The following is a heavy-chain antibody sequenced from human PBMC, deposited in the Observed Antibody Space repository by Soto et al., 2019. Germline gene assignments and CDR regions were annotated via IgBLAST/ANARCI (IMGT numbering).Heavy chain of an antibody. V-gene: IGHV1-46*01. CDR1: GYIFTAYS. Sequence: QVQLEQSGAEVKKPGGSVKVSCKASGYIFTAYSMHWVRRAPGQGLQWMGVVNPSGGSKNYEQKFQGRITLTRDTSRNTFYMDLSSLKSEDTAVYYCAREENCSDGICYSEYFQRWGQGTLVTLSS. J-gene: IGHJ1*01. CDR3: AREENCSDGICYSEYFQR. CDR2: VNPSGGSK. D-gene: IGHD2-15*01.